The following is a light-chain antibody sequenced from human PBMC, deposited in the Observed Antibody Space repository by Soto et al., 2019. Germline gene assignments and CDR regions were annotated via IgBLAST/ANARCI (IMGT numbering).Light chain of an antibody. CDR1: SNDVGHYNF. V-gene: IGLV2-14*03. Sequence: QSALTQPASVSGSPGQSITISCTGTSNDVGHYNFVSWYQQLPGKAPKLIIYEVSNRPSGISHRFSGSKSGNTATLTISGCQVADESFYYCSSDTSSITLGFGTGPNVTV. CDR3: SSDTSSITLG. CDR2: EVS. J-gene: IGLJ1*01.